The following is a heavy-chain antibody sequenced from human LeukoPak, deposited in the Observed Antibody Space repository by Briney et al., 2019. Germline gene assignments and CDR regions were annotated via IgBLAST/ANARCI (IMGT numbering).Heavy chain of an antibody. V-gene: IGHV3-74*01. CDR3: ARNSYCSSTSCYDEHFDY. Sequence: GGSLRLSCAASVFTLSSYWMQWVRQALWKGRVWVSRINSDGSSTSYADSVKGRFTISRDNAKNTLYLQMNSLRAEDTAVYYCARNSYCSSTSCYDEHFDYWGQGTLVTVSS. J-gene: IGHJ4*02. D-gene: IGHD2-2*01. CDR2: INSDGSST. CDR1: VFTLSSYW.